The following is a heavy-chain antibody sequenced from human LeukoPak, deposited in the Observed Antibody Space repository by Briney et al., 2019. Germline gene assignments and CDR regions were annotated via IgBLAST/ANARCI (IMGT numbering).Heavy chain of an antibody. D-gene: IGHD2-2*02. Sequence: GGSLRLSCAASGFTFDDYAMHWVRQAPGKGLEWVSLISWDGGSTYYADSVKGRFTTSRDNSKNSLYLQMNSLRAEDTALYYCAKDSRGVVPAAIDYWGQGTLVTVSS. CDR2: ISWDGGST. J-gene: IGHJ4*02. CDR1: GFTFDDYA. CDR3: AKDSRGVVPAAIDY. V-gene: IGHV3-43D*04.